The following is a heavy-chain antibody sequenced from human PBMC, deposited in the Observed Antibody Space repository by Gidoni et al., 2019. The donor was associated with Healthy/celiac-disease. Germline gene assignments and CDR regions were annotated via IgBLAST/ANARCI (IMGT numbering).Heavy chain of an antibody. Sequence: EVQLLESGGGLVQPGWSLSLSCAASGFTFSSYAMSWVRQAPGKGLEWVSAISGSGGSTYYADSVKGRFTISRDKSKNTLYLQMNSLRAEDTAVYYCATGSSGSRWGQGTLVTVSS. CDR1: GFTFSSYA. CDR3: ATGSSGSR. D-gene: IGHD3-22*01. J-gene: IGHJ4*02. CDR2: ISGSGGST. V-gene: IGHV3-23*01.